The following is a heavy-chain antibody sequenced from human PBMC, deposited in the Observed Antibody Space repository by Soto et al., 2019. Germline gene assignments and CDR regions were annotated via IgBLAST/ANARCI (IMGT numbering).Heavy chain of an antibody. D-gene: IGHD2-21*02. V-gene: IGHV3-23*01. CDR3: AKSCGGDCYTNFDF. Sequence: EVQLLESGGGLVQPGGSLRLSCAASGFTFSSSAMSWVRQAPGMGLEWVSGVGGSGGTTYSADSVKGRFIISRDNSKNTLYLQMNSLSAEDTAVYYCAKSCGGDCYTNFDFWGQGTLGTVSS. CDR2: VGGSGGTT. J-gene: IGHJ4*02. CDR1: GFTFSSSA.